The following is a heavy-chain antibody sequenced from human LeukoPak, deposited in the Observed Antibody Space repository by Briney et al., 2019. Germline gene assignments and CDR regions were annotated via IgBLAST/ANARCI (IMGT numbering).Heavy chain of an antibody. CDR2: IYYSGST. J-gene: IGHJ4*02. CDR3: ARGTTVITKGATYYFDY. V-gene: IGHV4-31*03. CDR1: GGSISSGGYY. D-gene: IGHD4-11*01. Sequence: PSETLSLTCTVSGGSISSGGYYWSWIRQHPGKGLEWIGYIYYSGSTYYNPSLKSRVTISLDTSKSQFSLKLSSVTAADTAVYYCARGTTVITKGATYYFDYWGQGTLVTVSS.